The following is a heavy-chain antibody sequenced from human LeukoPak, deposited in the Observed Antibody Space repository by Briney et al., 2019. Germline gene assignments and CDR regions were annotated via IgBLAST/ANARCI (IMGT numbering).Heavy chain of an antibody. CDR2: IYIDGIT. D-gene: IGHD1-26*01. V-gene: IGHV4-39*02. CDR3: ARLFTRAWEYRYGMDV. Sequence: GSLRLSCTASGFTFSSYAMSWVRQAPGKGLEWIGSIYIDGITHYNSSLQSRVTLSIDTSKNHFSLRLTSVTAADTAVFYCARLFTRAWEYRYGMDVWGQGTAVTVSS. CDR1: GFTFSSYA. J-gene: IGHJ6*02.